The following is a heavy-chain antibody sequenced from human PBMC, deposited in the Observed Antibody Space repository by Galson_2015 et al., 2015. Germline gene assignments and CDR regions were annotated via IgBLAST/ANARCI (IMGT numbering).Heavy chain of an antibody. CDR2: IYSGGRT. V-gene: IGHV3-53*01. CDR3: ARFYCVDSSCYYFDY. Sequence: SLRLSCAASGFIVSSNYMSWVRQAPGKGLEWVSGIYSGGRTYYADSVKGRFTISRDNSKNTLYLQMNSLRAEDTAVYYCARFYCVDSSCYYFDYWGQGTLVTVSS. D-gene: IGHD2-15*01. J-gene: IGHJ4*02. CDR1: GFIVSSNY.